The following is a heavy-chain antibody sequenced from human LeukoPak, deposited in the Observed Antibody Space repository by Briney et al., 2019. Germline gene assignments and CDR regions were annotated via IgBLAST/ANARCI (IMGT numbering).Heavy chain of an antibody. CDR1: GFTFSSYA. J-gene: IGHJ6*03. V-gene: IGHV3-30-3*01. CDR2: ISYDGSNK. CDR3: ARSLHSSPYYMDV. D-gene: IGHD6-13*01. Sequence: GGSLRLSCAASGFTFSSYAMHWVRQAPGKGLEWVAVISYDGSNKYYADSVKGRFTISRDNSKNTLYLQMNSLRAEDTAVYYCARSLHSSPYYMDVWGKGTTVTVSS.